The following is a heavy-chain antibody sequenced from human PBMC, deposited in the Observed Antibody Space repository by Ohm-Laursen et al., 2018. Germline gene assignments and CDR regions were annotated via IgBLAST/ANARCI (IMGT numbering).Heavy chain of an antibody. J-gene: IGHJ4*02. CDR1: GFTFSSYS. CDR2: ISSSSSTI. Sequence: SLRLSCAASGFTFSSYSMNWVRQAPGKGLEWLSYISSSSSTIYYADSVKGRFTISRDNAKNSLYLQMNSLRAEDTAVYYCARVGADYYDSSGYHYFDYWGQGTLVTVSS. V-gene: IGHV3-48*04. D-gene: IGHD3-22*01. CDR3: ARVGADYYDSSGYHYFDY.